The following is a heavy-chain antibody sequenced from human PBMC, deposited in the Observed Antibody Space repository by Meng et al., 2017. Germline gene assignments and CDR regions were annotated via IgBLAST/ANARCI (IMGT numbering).Heavy chain of an antibody. CDR1: GFTFSSYA. Sequence: GESLKISCAASGFTFSSYAMSWVRQAPGKGLEWVSAISGSGGSTYYADSVKGRFTISRDNSKNTLFLQINSLRAEDTAVYYCAGTTTVTTYWDYWGQGTLVTVSS. V-gene: IGHV3-23*01. J-gene: IGHJ4*02. CDR3: AGTTTVTTYWDY. D-gene: IGHD4-17*01. CDR2: ISGSGGST.